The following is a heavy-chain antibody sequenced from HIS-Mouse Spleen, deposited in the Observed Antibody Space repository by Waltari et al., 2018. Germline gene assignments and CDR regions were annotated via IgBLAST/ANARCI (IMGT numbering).Heavy chain of an antibody. J-gene: IGHJ4*02. CDR2: INHSGST. CDR1: GGSFSGYC. V-gene: IGHV4-34*01. D-gene: IGHD2-21*02. Sequence: QVQLQQWGAGLLKPSETLSLTCAVYGGSFSGYCWSWIRQPPGKGLEWIGEINHSGSTNYNPSLKSRVTISVDTSKNQFSLKLSSVTAADTAVYYCARPVWGGPGDYWGQGTLVTVSS. CDR3: ARPVWGGPGDY.